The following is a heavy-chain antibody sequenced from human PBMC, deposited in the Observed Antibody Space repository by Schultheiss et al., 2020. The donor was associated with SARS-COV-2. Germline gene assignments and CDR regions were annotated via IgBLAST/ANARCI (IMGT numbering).Heavy chain of an antibody. CDR1: GGSVSSGSYY. CDR3: ARERRDYYYYYYMDV. CDR2: IYYSGST. V-gene: IGHV4-31*01. Sequence: SETLSLTCTVSGGSVSSGSYYWSWIRQPPGKGLEWIGYIYYSGSTYYNPSLKSLVTISVDTSKNQFSLKLSSVTAADTAVYYCARERRDYYYYYYMDVWGKGTTVTVSS. J-gene: IGHJ6*03.